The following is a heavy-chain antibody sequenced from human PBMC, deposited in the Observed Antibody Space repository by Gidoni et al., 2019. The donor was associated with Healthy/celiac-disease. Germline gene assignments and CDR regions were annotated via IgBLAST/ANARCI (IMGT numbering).Heavy chain of an antibody. Sequence: QVQLVESGGGVVQPGRSLRLSCAASGFTFSSYGMHWVRQAPGKGLEWVAVISYDGSNKYYADSVKGRFTISRDNSKNTLYLQMNSLRAEDTAVYYCAKGATNSGSYKYYYYYGMDVWGQGTTVTVSS. J-gene: IGHJ6*02. CDR2: ISYDGSNK. D-gene: IGHD1-26*01. CDR3: AKGATNSGSYKYYYYYGMDV. V-gene: IGHV3-30*18. CDR1: GFTFSSYG.